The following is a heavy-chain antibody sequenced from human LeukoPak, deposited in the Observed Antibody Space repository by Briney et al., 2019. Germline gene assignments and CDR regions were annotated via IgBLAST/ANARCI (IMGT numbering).Heavy chain of an antibody. J-gene: IGHJ4*02. Sequence: GGSLRLSCAVSGITLSNYGMTWVRQAQGKGLEWVAGIGDSGGSTNYADSVKGRFTISRDNSKNTLYLQMNSLRAEDTAVYFCAKRGVVIRVILVGFHKEAYYFDSWGQGALVTVSS. D-gene: IGHD3-22*01. CDR3: AKRGVVIRVILVGFHKEAYYFDS. CDR2: IGDSGGST. CDR1: GITLSNYG. V-gene: IGHV3-23*01.